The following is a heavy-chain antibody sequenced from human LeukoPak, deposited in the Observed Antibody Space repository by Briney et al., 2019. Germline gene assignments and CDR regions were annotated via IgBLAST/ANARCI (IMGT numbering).Heavy chain of an antibody. J-gene: IGHJ4*02. CDR3: AGEGVDIVATTYLDY. CDR1: GGSISSYY. D-gene: IGHD5-12*01. CDR2: IYYSGST. V-gene: IGHV4-59*01. Sequence: SETLSPTCTVSGGSISSYYSSWIRQPPGKGLEWIGYIYYSGSTNYNPSLKSRVTISVDTSKNQFSLKLSSVTAADTAVYYCAGEGVDIVATTYLDYWGQGTLVTVSS.